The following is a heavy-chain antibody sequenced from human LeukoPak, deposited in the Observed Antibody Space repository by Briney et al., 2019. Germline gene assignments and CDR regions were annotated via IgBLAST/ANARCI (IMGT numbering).Heavy chain of an antibody. CDR2: IYYGGNT. CDR3: ARAFNYDFWSGYTAPFDL. CDR1: GGSINNSSYY. D-gene: IGHD3-3*01. Sequence: PSETLSLTCTVSGGSINNSSYYWGWLRQPPGKGLEWIAAIYYGGNTYYNPSLKSRVTISIDTSSNQFPLLFISLTAADTAMYFCARAFNYDFWSGYTAPFDLWGQGTLVTVSS. J-gene: IGHJ4*02. V-gene: IGHV4-39*06.